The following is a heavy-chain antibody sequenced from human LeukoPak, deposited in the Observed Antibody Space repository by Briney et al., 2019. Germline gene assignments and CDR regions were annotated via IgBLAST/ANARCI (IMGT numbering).Heavy chain of an antibody. CDR1: GGSFSGYY. J-gene: IGHJ4*02. D-gene: IGHD3-9*01. CDR3: ARTGLTDSTYYFDY. Sequence: SETLSLTCAVYGGSFSGYYWSWIRQPPGKGLEWIGEINHSGSTNYNPSLKSRVTISVDTSKNQFSLKLSSVTAADTAVYYCARTGLTDSTYYFDYWGQGTLVTVSS. V-gene: IGHV4-34*01. CDR2: INHSGST.